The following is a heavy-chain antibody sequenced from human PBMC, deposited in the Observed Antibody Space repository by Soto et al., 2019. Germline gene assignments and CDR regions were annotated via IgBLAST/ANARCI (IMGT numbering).Heavy chain of an antibody. CDR3: ARGLFLAARGVIILGY. V-gene: IGHV3-23*01. D-gene: IGHD3-10*01. J-gene: IGHJ4*02. Sequence: GGSLRLSCAASGFTFSNYVMSWVRQAPGKELEWVSSISGSGDNTYYADSVKGRFTISRDNSKNTLFLQLNSLRAEDTAVYYCARGLFLAARGVIILGYWGQGTRVTVSS. CDR2: ISGSGDNT. CDR1: GFTFSNYV.